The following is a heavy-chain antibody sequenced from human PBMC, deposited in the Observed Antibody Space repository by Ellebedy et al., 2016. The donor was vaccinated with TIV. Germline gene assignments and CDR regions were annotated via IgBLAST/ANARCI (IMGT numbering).Heavy chain of an antibody. CDR2: ISDDGGNE. CDR1: GFTFSRYG. Sequence: GESLKISCTASGFTFSRYGIHWVRQAPGKGLEWVAFISDDGGNEQYAVAVKGRFTVSRDNSKNVAYLHLKGLRGDDTALYYCSRDSVWFGEYYFDSWGQGTRVTVSS. J-gene: IGHJ4*02. D-gene: IGHD3-10*01. V-gene: IGHV3-33*01. CDR3: SRDSVWFGEYYFDS.